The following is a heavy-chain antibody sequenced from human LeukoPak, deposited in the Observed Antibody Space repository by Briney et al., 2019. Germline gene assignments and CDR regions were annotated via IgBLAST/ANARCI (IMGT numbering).Heavy chain of an antibody. D-gene: IGHD1-26*01. V-gene: IGHV4-59*12. CDR2: IYYSGST. Sequence: SETLSLTCTVSGGSISSYYWSWIRQPPGKGLEWIGYIYYSGSTYYNPSLKSRVTISVDTSNNQFSLRLNSLTAADTAVYYCAREGGGSYSRGWFDPWGQGTLVSVSS. J-gene: IGHJ5*02. CDR1: GGSISSYY. CDR3: AREGGGSYSRGWFDP.